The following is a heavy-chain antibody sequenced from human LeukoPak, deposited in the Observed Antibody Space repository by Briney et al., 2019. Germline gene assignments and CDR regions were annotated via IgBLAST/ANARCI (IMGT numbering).Heavy chain of an antibody. Sequence: GGSLRLSCAASGFTLSSYWMSWVRQAPGKGLEWVANIKQDGSEKYYVDSVKGRFTISRDNAKNSLYLQMNSLRAEDTAVYYCARDYYYGSGRLGYMDVWGKGTTVTVSS. J-gene: IGHJ6*03. D-gene: IGHD3-10*01. V-gene: IGHV3-7*01. CDR2: IKQDGSEK. CDR1: GFTLSSYW. CDR3: ARDYYYGSGRLGYMDV.